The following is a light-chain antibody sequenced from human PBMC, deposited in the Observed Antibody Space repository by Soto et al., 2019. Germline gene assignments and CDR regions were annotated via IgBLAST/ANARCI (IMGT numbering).Light chain of an antibody. CDR3: MQALQTPLT. V-gene: IGKV2-28*01. CDR1: QSLLHSNGYDY. Sequence: DIVMTQSPLSLPVTPGEPASISCRSSQSLLHSNGYDYLDWYLQKPGQSPQLLIYLGSNRASGVPDRFRGGGSGTDFTLEISRMEAEDVGVYYCMQALQTPLTFGGGTKVEIK. J-gene: IGKJ4*01. CDR2: LGS.